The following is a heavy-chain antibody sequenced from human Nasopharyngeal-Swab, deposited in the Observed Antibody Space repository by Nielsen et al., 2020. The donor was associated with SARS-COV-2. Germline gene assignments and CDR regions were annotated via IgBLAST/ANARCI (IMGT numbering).Heavy chain of an antibody. CDR2: IYYSGST. J-gene: IGHJ3*02. Sequence: WIRQPPGKGLEWIGYIYYSGSTYSNPSLKSRVTISVDTSKNQFSLKLSSVTAADTAVYYCARDRKYYYDSSGYITDAFDIWGQGTMVTVSS. D-gene: IGHD3-22*01. CDR3: ARDRKYYYDSSGYITDAFDI. V-gene: IGHV4-30-4*01.